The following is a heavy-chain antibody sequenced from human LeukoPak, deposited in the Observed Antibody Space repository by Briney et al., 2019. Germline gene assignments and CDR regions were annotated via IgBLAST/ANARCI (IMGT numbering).Heavy chain of an antibody. D-gene: IGHD3-22*01. CDR3: ARVAEYYYDSSGYYYFYY. J-gene: IGHJ4*02. V-gene: IGHV1-2*02. CDR2: INPNSGGT. Sequence: ASVKVSCKASGYTFTGYYMHWVRQAPGQGLEWMGWINPNSGGTNYAQKFQGRVTMTRDTSISTAYMELSRLRSDDTAVYYCARVAEYYYDSSGYYYFYYWGQGTLVTVSS. CDR1: GYTFTGYY.